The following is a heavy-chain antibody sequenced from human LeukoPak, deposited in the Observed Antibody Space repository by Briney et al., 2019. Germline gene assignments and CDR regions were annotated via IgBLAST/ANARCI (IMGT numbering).Heavy chain of an antibody. D-gene: IGHD4-11*01. V-gene: IGHV3-21*01. CDR1: VFTFSSYS. Sequence: GGSLRLSCAASVFTFSSYSMNWVRQAPGKGLEWVSSISSSSSYIYYADSVKGRFTISRDNAKNSLYLQMNSLRAEDTAVYYCARDLIDYGNSPKLPSGGRGTRVTVSS. CDR3: ARDLIDYGNSPKLPS. J-gene: IGHJ4*02. CDR2: ISSSSSYI.